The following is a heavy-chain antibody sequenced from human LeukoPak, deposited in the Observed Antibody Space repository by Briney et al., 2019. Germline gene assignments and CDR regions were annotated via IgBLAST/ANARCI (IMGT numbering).Heavy chain of an antibody. V-gene: IGHV3-48*01. J-gene: IGHJ6*03. D-gene: IGHD6-13*01. CDR3: ARDRIEQQRTLGRSTTYYNYYYMDV. CDR2: ISSSTI. CDR1: GFTFSSYS. Sequence: PGGSLRLSCAASGFTFSSYSMNWVRQAPGKGLEWVSYISSSTIYYADSVKGRFTISRDNAKNSLYLQMNSLRAEDTAVYYCARDRIEQQRTLGRSTTYYNYYYMDVWGKGTTVTVSS.